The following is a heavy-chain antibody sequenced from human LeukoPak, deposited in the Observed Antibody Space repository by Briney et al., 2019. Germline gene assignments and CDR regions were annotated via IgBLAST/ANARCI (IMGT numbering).Heavy chain of an antibody. CDR2: INSNGNTT. V-gene: IGHV3-74*01. J-gene: IGHJ4*02. Sequence: GGSLRLSCAATGFTFSTYWMHWARQVPGKGLVWVSRINSNGNTTPYADSVKGRFTISRDNAKNTLFLQMNSLRAEDTAVYYCARGGGNSYAPVDYWGQGTLVTVSS. CDR1: GFTFSTYW. D-gene: IGHD5-18*01. CDR3: ARGGGNSYAPVDY.